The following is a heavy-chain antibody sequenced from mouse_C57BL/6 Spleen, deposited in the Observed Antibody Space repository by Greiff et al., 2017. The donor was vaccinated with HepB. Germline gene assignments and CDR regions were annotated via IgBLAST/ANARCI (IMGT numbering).Heavy chain of an antibody. CDR2: IYPGSGST. CDR1: GYTFTSYW. V-gene: IGHV1-55*01. Sequence: LVESGAELVKPGASVKMSCKASGYTFTSYWITWVKQRPGQGLEWIGDIYPGSGSTNYNEKFKSKATLTVDTSSSTAYMQLSSLTSEDSAVYYCARVFYDGPLYWYFDVWGTGTTVTVSS. D-gene: IGHD2-12*01. J-gene: IGHJ1*03. CDR3: ARVFYDGPLYWYFDV.